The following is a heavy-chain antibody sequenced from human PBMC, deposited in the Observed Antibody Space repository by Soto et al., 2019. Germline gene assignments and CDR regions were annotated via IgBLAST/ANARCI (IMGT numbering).Heavy chain of an antibody. V-gene: IGHV1-69*01. CDR1: GGTFSSYA. Sequence: QVQLVQSGAEVKKPWSSVKVSCKASGGTFSSYAISWVRQAPGQGLAWMGGIIPIFGTANYAQKFQGRVTITADESTSTAYMELSRLRSEDTAVYYCARDRIGIAVAGREYYGMDVWGQGTTVTVSS. CDR2: IIPIFGTA. J-gene: IGHJ6*01. D-gene: IGHD6-19*01. CDR3: ARDRIGIAVAGREYYGMDV.